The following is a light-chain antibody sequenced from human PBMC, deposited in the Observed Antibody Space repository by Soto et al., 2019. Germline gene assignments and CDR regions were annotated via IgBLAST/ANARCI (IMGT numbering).Light chain of an antibody. V-gene: IGKV3-20*01. CDR2: GAS. J-gene: IGKJ2*01. Sequence: EIVLTQSPGTLSLSPGERATLSCRASQSVSSTYLAWYQQKPGQAPRLLIYGASGRATGIPERFSGSGSGTDFTLTIRRLEPEDVAVYYCQQFGSSPPYTFGQGTKLEIK. CDR1: QSVSSTY. CDR3: QQFGSSPPYT.